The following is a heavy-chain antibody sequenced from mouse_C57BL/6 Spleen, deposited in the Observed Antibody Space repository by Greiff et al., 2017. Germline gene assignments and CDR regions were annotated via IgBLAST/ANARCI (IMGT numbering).Heavy chain of an antibody. D-gene: IGHD2-2*01. CDR2: IYPGDGDT. CDR1: GYAFSSSW. V-gene: IGHV1-82*01. Sequence: VQLQQSGPELVKPGASVKISCKASGYAFSSSWMNWVKQRTGKGLEWIGRIYPGDGDTNYNGKFNGKATLTADKSSSTAYMQLRSLTSVDSAVYSCAVIYGYTLLDYWGKRATPRVSS. J-gene: IGHJ2*01. CDR3: AVIYGYTLLDY.